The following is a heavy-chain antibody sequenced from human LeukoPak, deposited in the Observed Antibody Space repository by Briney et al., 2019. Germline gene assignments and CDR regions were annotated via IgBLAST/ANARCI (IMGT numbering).Heavy chain of an antibody. V-gene: IGHV4-39*01. CDR1: GGSFSGYY. J-gene: IGHJ4*02. D-gene: IGHD5-24*01. Sequence: SETLSLTCAVYGGSFSGYYWGWIRQPPGKGLEWIGSIYYSGSTYYNPSLKSRVTISVDTSKNQFSLKLSSVTAADTAVYYCAAVKDGYNYVDYWGQGTLVTVSS. CDR2: IYYSGST. CDR3: AAVKDGYNYVDY.